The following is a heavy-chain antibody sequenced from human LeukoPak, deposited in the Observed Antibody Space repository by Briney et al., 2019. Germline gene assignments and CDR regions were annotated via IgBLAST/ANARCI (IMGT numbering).Heavy chain of an antibody. J-gene: IGHJ4*02. V-gene: IGHV1-18*01. D-gene: IGHD4-17*01. CDR1: GYTXTSYG. CDR3: ARDRRASGDRTFDY. CDR2: ISAYNGNT. Sequence: ASVKVSCKASGYTXTSYGISGVRQAPGQGLEWMGWISAYNGNTNYAQKLQGRVTMTTDSSTSTAYMELRSLRSDDTAVYYCARDRRASGDRTFDYWGQGTLVTVSS.